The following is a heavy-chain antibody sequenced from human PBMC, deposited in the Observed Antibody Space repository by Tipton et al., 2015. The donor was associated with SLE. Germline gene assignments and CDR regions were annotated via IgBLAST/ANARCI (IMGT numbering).Heavy chain of an antibody. Sequence: TLSLTCSVSGGSINVMSNYWGWIRQSPGKGLEWMGNIYYSGSTQYNPSLRSRVTISIDTSNNQFSLKLNSVIAADTAVYYCARDEYRYDTTGYHLLGHFDFWGQGTLVTVSS. CDR3: ARDEYRYDTTGYHLLGHFDF. J-gene: IGHJ4*02. CDR2: IYYSGST. D-gene: IGHD3-22*01. CDR1: GGSINVMSNY. V-gene: IGHV4-39*07.